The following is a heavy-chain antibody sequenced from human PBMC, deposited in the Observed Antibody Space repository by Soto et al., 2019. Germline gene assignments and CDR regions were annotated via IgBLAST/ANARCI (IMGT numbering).Heavy chain of an antibody. Sequence: ASVKVSCRASGYTFTSYAMHWGRQAPGQRLEWRGWINAGNGNTKYSQKFQVRVTITRGTSASTADMELSSLRSEDTAVYYCARDSRGKPDYWGQGTLVTVSS. CDR3: ARDSRGKPDY. CDR1: GYTFTSYA. CDR2: INAGNGNT. J-gene: IGHJ4*02. V-gene: IGHV1-3*01.